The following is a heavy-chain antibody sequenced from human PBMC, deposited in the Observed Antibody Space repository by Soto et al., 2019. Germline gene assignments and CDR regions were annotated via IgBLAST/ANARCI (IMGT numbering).Heavy chain of an antibody. V-gene: IGHV1-69*15. Sequence: QVQLVQSGAEVKKPGSSVKVSCKASGDTFSNYAITWVRQAPGQGLEWVARIIPIFGTTNVAQKFQGRVTINADESPTTAYMELSGLRSDDTAVYFCAKDAGADGSCGNWLDPWGQGTLVTVSS. CDR3: AKDAGADGSCGNWLDP. J-gene: IGHJ5*02. CDR1: GDTFSNYA. D-gene: IGHD2-21*01. CDR2: IIPIFGTT.